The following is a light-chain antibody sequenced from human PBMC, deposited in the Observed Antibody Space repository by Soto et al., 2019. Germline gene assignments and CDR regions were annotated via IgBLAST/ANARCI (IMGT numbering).Light chain of an antibody. CDR1: SSDVGGYKY. V-gene: IGLV2-14*01. J-gene: IGLJ1*01. Sequence: VLTQPASVSGSPGQSITISCTGTSSDVGGYKYVSWHQLHPGKAPKLIIYEVSNRPSGVSNRFSGSKSGNTASLTISGLQAEDEADYYCSSYSRSTAYVFGTGTKVTVL. CDR2: EVS. CDR3: SSYSRSTAYV.